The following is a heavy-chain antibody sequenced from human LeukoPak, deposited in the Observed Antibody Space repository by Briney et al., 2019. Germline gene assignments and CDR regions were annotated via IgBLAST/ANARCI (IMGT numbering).Heavy chain of an antibody. Sequence: SETLSLTCAVYGGSFSGYYWSWIRQPPGKGLEWIGEINHSGSTNYNPSLKSRVTISVDTSKNQFSLKLSSVTAADTAVYYCARDRYGYSSGWYYYYMDVWGKGTTVTISS. V-gene: IGHV4-34*01. CDR3: ARDRYGYSSGWYYYYMDV. CDR1: GGSFSGYY. J-gene: IGHJ6*03. D-gene: IGHD6-19*01. CDR2: INHSGST.